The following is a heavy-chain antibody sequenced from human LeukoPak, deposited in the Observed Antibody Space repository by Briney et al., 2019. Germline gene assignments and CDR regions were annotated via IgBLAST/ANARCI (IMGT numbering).Heavy chain of an antibody. J-gene: IGHJ4*02. CDR3: ARERYYDSSGYFDY. D-gene: IGHD3-22*01. CDR1: GYTFTCYY. V-gene: IGHV1-2*02. Sequence: GASVKVSCKASGYTFTCYYMHWVRQAPGQGLEWMGWINPNSGGTNYAQKFQGRVTMTRDTSISTAYMELSRLRSDDTAVYYCARERYYDSSGYFDYWGQGTLVTVSS. CDR2: INPNSGGT.